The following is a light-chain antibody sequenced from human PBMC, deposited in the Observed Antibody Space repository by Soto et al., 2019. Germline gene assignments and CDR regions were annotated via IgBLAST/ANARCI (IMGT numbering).Light chain of an antibody. CDR2: EVS. J-gene: IGLJ1*01. CDR1: SSDVGGYNY. V-gene: IGLV2-14*03. Sequence: QSVLTQPASVSGSPGQSITISCTGTSSDVGGYNYVSWYQQHPGKAPKLMIYEVSNRPSGVSHRFSGSKSGNTASLTISGLQAEDEADYYCSSYASSSTIFGTWTKVTV. CDR3: SSYASSSTI.